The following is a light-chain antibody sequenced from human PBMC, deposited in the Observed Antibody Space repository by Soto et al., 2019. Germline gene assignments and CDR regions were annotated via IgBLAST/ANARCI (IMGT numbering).Light chain of an antibody. J-gene: IGKJ4*01. Sequence: DIQMTQSPSSLSASVGDRVTITCRASQTISNYLNWYQQKPGKAPKLLIFAASSLHSGVPSRFSGSGYGTDFTLTITSLQPEDFATDPCQQSYSSPLTVGGGTKVDI. CDR2: AAS. CDR1: QTISNY. V-gene: IGKV1-39*01. CDR3: QQSYSSPLT.